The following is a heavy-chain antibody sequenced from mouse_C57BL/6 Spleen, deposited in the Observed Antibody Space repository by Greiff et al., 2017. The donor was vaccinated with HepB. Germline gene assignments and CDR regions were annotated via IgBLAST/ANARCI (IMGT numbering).Heavy chain of an antibody. CDR2: IHPSDSDT. CDR3: ATYYSNYVGFAY. CDR1: GYTFTSYW. Sequence: VQLQQPGAELVKPGASVKVSCKASGYTFTSYWMHWVKQRPGQGLEWIGRIHPSDSDTNYNQKFKGKATLTVDKSSSTAYMQLSSLTSEDSAVYYCATYYSNYVGFAYWGQGTLVTVSA. J-gene: IGHJ3*01. V-gene: IGHV1-74*01. D-gene: IGHD2-5*01.